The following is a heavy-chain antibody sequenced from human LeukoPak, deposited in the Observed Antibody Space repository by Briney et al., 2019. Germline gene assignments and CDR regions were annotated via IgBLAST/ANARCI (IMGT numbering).Heavy chain of an antibody. Sequence: GGSLRLSCAASGFTFSSYGMHWVRQAPGKGLEWVAVISYDGSNKYYADSVKGRFTISRDNSKNTLYLQMNSLRAEDTAVYYCARDFGSSWSYYFDYWGQGTLVTVSS. J-gene: IGHJ4*02. CDR1: GFTFSSYG. V-gene: IGHV3-30*03. CDR2: ISYDGSNK. CDR3: ARDFGSSWSYYFDY. D-gene: IGHD6-13*01.